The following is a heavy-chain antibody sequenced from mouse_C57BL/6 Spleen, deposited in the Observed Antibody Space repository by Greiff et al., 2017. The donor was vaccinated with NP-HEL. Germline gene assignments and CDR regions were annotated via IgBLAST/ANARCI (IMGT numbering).Heavy chain of an antibody. CDR1: GYTFTSYW. CDR2: IYPSDSET. J-gene: IGHJ2*01. V-gene: IGHV1-61*01. Sequence: VQLQQPGAELVRPGSSVKLSCKASGYTFTSYWMDWVKQRPGQGLEWIGNIYPSDSETHYNQKFKDKATLTVDKSSSTAYMQLSSLTSEDSAVYYCARSGYYGSRGYYFDYWGQGTTLTVSS. D-gene: IGHD1-1*01. CDR3: ARSGYYGSRGYYFDY.